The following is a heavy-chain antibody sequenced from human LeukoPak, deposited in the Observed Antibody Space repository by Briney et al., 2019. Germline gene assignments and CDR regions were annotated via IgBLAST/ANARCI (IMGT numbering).Heavy chain of an antibody. Sequence: SETLSLTCTVSGYSISSGYYWGWIRQPPGKGLEWIGSIYHSGSTYYNPSLKSRVTISVDTSKNQFSLKLSSVTAADTAVYYCARVFDSGSQAYFYYMDVWGKGTTVTIFS. D-gene: IGHD3-10*01. V-gene: IGHV4-38-2*02. CDR3: ARVFDSGSQAYFYYMDV. CDR1: GYSISSGYY. CDR2: IYHSGST. J-gene: IGHJ6*03.